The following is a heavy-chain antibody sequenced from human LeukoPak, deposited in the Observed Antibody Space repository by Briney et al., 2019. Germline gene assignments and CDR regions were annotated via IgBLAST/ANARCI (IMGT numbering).Heavy chain of an antibody. CDR1: GFTFSSYG. J-gene: IGHJ4*02. Sequence: GGSLRLSCAASGFTFSSYGMHWVRQAPGKGLEWVAVISYDGSNKYYADSVKGRFTISRDNSKNTLYLQMNSLRAEDTAVYYCAKDLGYGDSFGVDYWGQGTLVTVSS. CDR2: ISYDGSNK. D-gene: IGHD4-17*01. CDR3: AKDLGYGDSFGVDY. V-gene: IGHV3-30*18.